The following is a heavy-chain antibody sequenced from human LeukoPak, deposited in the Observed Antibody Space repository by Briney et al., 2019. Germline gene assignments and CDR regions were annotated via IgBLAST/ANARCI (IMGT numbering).Heavy chain of an antibody. J-gene: IGHJ4*02. D-gene: IGHD3-10*01. V-gene: IGHV4-30-4*01. CDR2: IHYSGST. CDR3: ARAEGSGSHDY. CDR1: GGSISSGDYY. Sequence: SETLSLTCTVSGGSISSGDYYWSWIRQPPGKGLEWIGYIHYSGSTYYNPSLKSRVTISVDTSKNQFSLKLSSVTAADTAVYYCARAEGSGSHDYWGQGTLVTVSS.